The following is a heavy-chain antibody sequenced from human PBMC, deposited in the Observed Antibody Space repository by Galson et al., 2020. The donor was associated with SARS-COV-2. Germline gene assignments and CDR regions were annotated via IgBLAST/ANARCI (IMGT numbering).Heavy chain of an antibody. Sequence: ASETLSLTCAVSGGSISSNNWWSWVRQPPGKGLEWIGEIYHSGRTNYSPSLRGRVTISLDESKNQFSLRLSSVTAADTAVYYCVRVEGSWYSGSGTPYWYFDLWGRGTLVTVSS. V-gene: IGHV4-4*02. CDR1: GGSISSNNW. D-gene: IGHD3-10*01. J-gene: IGHJ2*01. CDR2: IYHSGRT. CDR3: VRVEGSWYSGSGTPYWYFDL.